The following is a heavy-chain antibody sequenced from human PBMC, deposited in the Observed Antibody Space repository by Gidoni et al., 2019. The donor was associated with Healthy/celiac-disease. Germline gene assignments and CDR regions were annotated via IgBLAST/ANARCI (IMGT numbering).Heavy chain of an antibody. CDR1: GGTFSGYA. CDR3: ARGIPTGYYYYYGMDV. V-gene: IGHV1-69*01. CDR2: IIPIFGNA. J-gene: IGHJ6*02. Sequence: QVQLVQSGAEVKKPGSSVKVSCKASGGTFSGYAISWVRQAPGQGLEWMGGIIPIFGNANYAQEFQGRVTMTADESTSTAYIELSSLRSDDTAVYDCARGIPTGYYYYYGMDVWGQGTTVTVSS. D-gene: IGHD3-9*01.